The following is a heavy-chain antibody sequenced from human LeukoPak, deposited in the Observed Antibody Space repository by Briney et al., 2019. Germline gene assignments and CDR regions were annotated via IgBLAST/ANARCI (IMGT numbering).Heavy chain of an antibody. V-gene: IGHV4-59*08. CDR1: GGSIGSYS. J-gene: IGHJ2*01. CDR2: IYYSGST. D-gene: IGHD3-22*01. Sequence: SETLSLTCTVSGGSIGSYSWSWIRQPPGKELEWVGYIYYSGSTNYNPSLKSRVTISVDTSKNLFSLKLSSVTAADTAVYYCARQALRLYHYDSIGYFTYFHLWGRRRQVTVSS. CDR3: ARQALRLYHYDSIGYFTYFHL.